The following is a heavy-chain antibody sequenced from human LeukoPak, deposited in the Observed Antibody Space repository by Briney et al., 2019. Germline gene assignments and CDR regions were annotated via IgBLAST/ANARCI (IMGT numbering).Heavy chain of an antibody. Sequence: GGSLRLSCAASGFTFSSYGMYWVRQAPGKGLEWVAFIRNDGSNKYYADSVKGRFTISRDNSKNTLYLQMNSLRADDTALYYCAKEHQAASAGTSLDYWGRGTLVTVSS. CDR2: IRNDGSNK. D-gene: IGHD6-13*01. V-gene: IGHV3-30*02. CDR1: GFTFSSYG. J-gene: IGHJ4*02. CDR3: AKEHQAASAGTSLDY.